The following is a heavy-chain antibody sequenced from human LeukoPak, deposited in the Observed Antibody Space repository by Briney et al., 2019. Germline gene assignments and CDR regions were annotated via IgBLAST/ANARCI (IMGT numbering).Heavy chain of an antibody. CDR2: IHTADDT. CDR1: GFTFSTYD. D-gene: IGHD2-2*01. J-gene: IGHJ3*02. CDR3: ARGRCSSPSCSFRLCGLDI. Sequence: PGGSLRLSCVASGFTFSTYDMHWVRQAAGDRLEWVSSIHTADDTYYPDSVKGRSTISRENAKNLLYLQMNSLGVGDTAVYYCARGRCSSPSCSFRLCGLDIWGQGTMVTVTS. V-gene: IGHV3-13*04.